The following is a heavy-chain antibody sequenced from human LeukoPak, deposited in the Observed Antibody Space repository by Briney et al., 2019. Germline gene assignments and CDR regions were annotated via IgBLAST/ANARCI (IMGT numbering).Heavy chain of an antibody. CDR2: TWYDGSYK. CDR1: GFTFSTYG. CDR3: ARQFDGSHPNAFDI. J-gene: IGHJ3*02. V-gene: IGHV3-33*01. Sequence: GGSLRLSCAASGFTFSTYGMHWVRQAPGKRLEWVAVTWYDGSYKYYGDSVKGRFTISRDNSKNTLYLQMASLRVEDTAVYYCARQFDGSHPNAFDIWGQGTRVTVSS. D-gene: IGHD1-26*01.